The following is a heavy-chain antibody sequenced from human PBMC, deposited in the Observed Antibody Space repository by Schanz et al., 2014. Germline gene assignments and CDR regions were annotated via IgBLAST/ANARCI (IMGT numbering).Heavy chain of an antibody. CDR3: AAARGTNCYFCALDI. J-gene: IGHJ3*02. V-gene: IGHV3-23*04. Sequence: EVQLVESGGDLVQPGGSLRLSCEASGFAFTSNAMTWVRQAPGKGLEWVSTISGSGAHTYHADSVRGRFTISRDNSKNILYLQMNSLRAEDTAIYFCAAARGTNCYFCALDIWGQGTMVTVSS. D-gene: IGHD2-2*01. CDR1: GFAFTSNA. CDR2: ISGSGAHT.